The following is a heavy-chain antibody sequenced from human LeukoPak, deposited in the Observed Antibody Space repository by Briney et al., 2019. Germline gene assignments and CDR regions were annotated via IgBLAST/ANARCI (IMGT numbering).Heavy chain of an antibody. V-gene: IGHV3-21*01. CDR1: GFTFSSYS. J-gene: IGHJ3*02. D-gene: IGHD3-10*01. CDR2: ISSSSSYI. Sequence: GGSLRLSCAASGFTFSSYSMNWVRQAPGKGLEWVSSISSSSSYIYYADSVKGRFTISRDNAKNSLYLQMNSLRAEDTAVYYCARDNSMLREVINDAFDIWGQGTMVTVSS. CDR3: ARDNSMLREVINDAFDI.